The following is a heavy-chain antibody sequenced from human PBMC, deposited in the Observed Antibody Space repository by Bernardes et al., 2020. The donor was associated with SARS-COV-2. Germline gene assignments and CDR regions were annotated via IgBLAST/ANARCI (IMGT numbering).Heavy chain of an antibody. CDR1: GYTFTRYD. Sequence: ASVKVSCKASGYTFTRYDINWVRQATGQGLEWMGWMNPNSGHTGYAQKFQGRVTMTRNTSISTAYMELSSLTSEDTAVYYCTRWIVPAAVAFYFYGLDVWGPGTTVIVSS. D-gene: IGHD2-2*01. J-gene: IGHJ6*02. CDR2: MNPNSGHT. V-gene: IGHV1-8*01. CDR3: TRWIVPAAVAFYFYGLDV.